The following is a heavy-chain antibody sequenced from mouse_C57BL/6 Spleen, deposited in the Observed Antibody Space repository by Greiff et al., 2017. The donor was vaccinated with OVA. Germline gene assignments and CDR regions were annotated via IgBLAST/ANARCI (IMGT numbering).Heavy chain of an antibody. CDR3: AKTIYYGSSYYAMDY. V-gene: IGHV2-5*01. Sequence: QVQLQQSGPGLVQPSQSLSITCTVSGFSLTSYGVHWVRQSPGKGLEWLGVIWRGGSTDYNAAFMSRLSITKDNSKSQVFFKMNSLQADDTAIYYCAKTIYYGSSYYAMDYWGQGTSVTVSS. CDR2: IWRGGST. D-gene: IGHD1-1*01. CDR1: GFSLTSYG. J-gene: IGHJ4*01.